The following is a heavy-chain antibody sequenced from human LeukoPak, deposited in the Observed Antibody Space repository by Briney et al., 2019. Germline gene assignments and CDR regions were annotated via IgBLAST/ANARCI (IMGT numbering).Heavy chain of an antibody. D-gene: IGHD3-10*01. V-gene: IGHV4-59*12. CDR3: ATLRGRFDITMVRGVPGVYYYYYYMDV. J-gene: IGHJ6*03. CDR1: GGFISSYY. Sequence: SETLSLTCTVSGGFISSYYWSWVRQPPGKGVEWGGYIYYSGSTNYNPSLKSRVTISVDTTKNQCSRKRRSVPAADTAVYYCATLRGRFDITMVRGVPGVYYYYYYMDVWGKGTTVTISS. CDR2: IYYSGST.